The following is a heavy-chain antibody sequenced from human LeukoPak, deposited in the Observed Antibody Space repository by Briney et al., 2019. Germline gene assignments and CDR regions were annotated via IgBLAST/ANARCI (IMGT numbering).Heavy chain of an antibody. CDR2: ISGSGGST. Sequence: PGGSLRLSCAASGFTFSSYAMSWVRQAPGKGLEWVSAISGSGGSTYYADSVKGRFTISRDNSKNTLSLQMNSLRAEDTAIYYCARITTAGTVYWGQGTLVTVSS. J-gene: IGHJ4*02. V-gene: IGHV3-23*01. CDR3: ARITTAGTVY. CDR1: GFTFSSYA. D-gene: IGHD6-13*01.